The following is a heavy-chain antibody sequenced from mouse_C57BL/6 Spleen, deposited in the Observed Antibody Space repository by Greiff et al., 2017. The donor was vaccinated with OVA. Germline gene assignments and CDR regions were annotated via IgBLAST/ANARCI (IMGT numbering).Heavy chain of an antibody. CDR2: ISDGGSYT. J-gene: IGHJ1*03. V-gene: IGHV5-4*01. CDR3: ARDRGVTTDWYFDV. D-gene: IGHD2-2*01. CDR1: GFTFSSYA. Sequence: EVKLQESGGGLVKPGGSLKLSCAASGFTFSSYAMSWVRQTPEKRLEWVATISDGGSYTYYPDNVKGRFTISRDNAKNNLYLQMSHLKSEDTAMYYCARDRGVTTDWYFDVWGTGTTVTVSS.